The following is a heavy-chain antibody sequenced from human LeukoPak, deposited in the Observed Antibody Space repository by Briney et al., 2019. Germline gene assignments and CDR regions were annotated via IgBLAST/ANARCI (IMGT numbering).Heavy chain of an antibody. CDR3: AAAGTYYYDSSGYRDY. V-gene: IGHV1-69*05. D-gene: IGHD3-22*01. Sequence: SVKVSCKASGGTFSSYAISWVRQAPGQGLEWMGRIIPIFGTANYAQKFQGRVTITTDESTSTAYMELSSLRSEDTAVYYCAAAGTYYYDSSGYRDYWGQGTLVTVSS. CDR1: GGTFSSYA. CDR2: IIPIFGTA. J-gene: IGHJ4*02.